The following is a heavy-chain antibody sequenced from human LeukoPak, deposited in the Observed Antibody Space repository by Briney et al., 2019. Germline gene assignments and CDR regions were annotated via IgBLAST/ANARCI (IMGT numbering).Heavy chain of an antibody. J-gene: IGHJ4*02. Sequence: GGSLRLSCAASGLTFSSSAMSWVRQAPGKGLQWVSAISGSGGSTYYADSVKGRFTISRDNSKNTLYLQMNSLRAEDTAVYYCAKAGDGGSSPGDFDYWGQGTLVTVSS. CDR2: ISGSGGST. D-gene: IGHD1-26*01. V-gene: IGHV3-23*01. CDR3: AKAGDGGSSPGDFDY. CDR1: GLTFSSSA.